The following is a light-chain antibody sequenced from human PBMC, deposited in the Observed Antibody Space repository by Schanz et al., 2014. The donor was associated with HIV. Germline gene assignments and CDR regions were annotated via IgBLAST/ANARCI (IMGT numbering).Light chain of an antibody. V-gene: IGLV2-14*03. CDR3: SSYTSSSTVL. CDR1: SSDVGNYNY. CDR2: DVS. J-gene: IGLJ2*01. Sequence: QSALTQPASVSGSPGQSITISCTGTSSDVGNYNYVSWYQQLPGKVPKLMIYDVSNRASGVSGRFSGSKSGNTASLTISGLQVEDEAEYYCSSYTSSSTVLFGGGTKLTVL.